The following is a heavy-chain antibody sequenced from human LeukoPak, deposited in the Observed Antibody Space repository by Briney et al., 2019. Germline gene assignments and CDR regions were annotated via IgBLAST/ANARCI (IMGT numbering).Heavy chain of an antibody. J-gene: IGHJ4*02. V-gene: IGHV4-34*01. CDR3: AAETRGYYDSSGYYWETDY. Sequence: SETLSLTCAVYGGSFSGYYWSWIRQPPGKGLEWIGEINHSGSTNYNPSLKSRVTISVDTSKNQFSLKLSSVTAADTAVYYCAAETRGYYDSSGYYWETDYWGQGTLVTVSS. CDR2: INHSGST. D-gene: IGHD3-22*01. CDR1: GGSFSGYY.